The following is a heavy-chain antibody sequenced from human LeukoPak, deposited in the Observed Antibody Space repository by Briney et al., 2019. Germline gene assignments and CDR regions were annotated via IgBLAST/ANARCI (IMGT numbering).Heavy chain of an antibody. CDR3: AKVRAAAVYDAFDI. D-gene: IGHD6-13*01. CDR1: GGSISGYY. Sequence: ETLSLTCTVSGGSISGYYWNWIRQPPGKGLEWVSAISGSGGSTYYADSVKGRFTISRDNSKNTLYLQMNSLRAEDTAVYYCAKVRAAAVYDAFDIWGQGTMVTVSS. V-gene: IGHV3-23*01. J-gene: IGHJ3*02. CDR2: ISGSGGST.